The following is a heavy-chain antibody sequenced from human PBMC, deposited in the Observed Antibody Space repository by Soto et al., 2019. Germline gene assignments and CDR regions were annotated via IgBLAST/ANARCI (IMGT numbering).Heavy chain of an antibody. D-gene: IGHD2-2*02. CDR1: GYTFTSYD. CDR2: MNPNSGNT. Sequence: QVQLVQSGAEVKKPGASVKVSCKASGYTFTSYDINWVRQATGQGLEWMGWMNPNSGNTGYAQKLQGRVTMTKNTSIRTAYMALSSLRSEDTAVYYCARGRGTDIVVVPAAIEVDGMDVWGQGTTVTVSS. CDR3: ARGRGTDIVVVPAAIEVDGMDV. V-gene: IGHV1-8*01. J-gene: IGHJ6*02.